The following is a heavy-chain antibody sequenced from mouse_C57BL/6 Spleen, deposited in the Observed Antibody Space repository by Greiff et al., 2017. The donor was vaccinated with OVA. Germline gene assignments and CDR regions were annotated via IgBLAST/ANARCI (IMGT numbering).Heavy chain of an antibody. V-gene: IGHV1-55*01. Sequence: VQLQQPGAELVKPGASVKMSCKASGYTFTSYWITWVKQRPGQGLEWIGDIYPGSGSTNYNEKFKSKATLTVDTSSSTAYMQLSSLTSEDSAVYYCARWIYGSSYAMDYWGQGTSVTVSS. D-gene: IGHD1-1*02. CDR3: ARWIYGSSYAMDY. CDR2: IYPGSGST. CDR1: GYTFTSYW. J-gene: IGHJ4*01.